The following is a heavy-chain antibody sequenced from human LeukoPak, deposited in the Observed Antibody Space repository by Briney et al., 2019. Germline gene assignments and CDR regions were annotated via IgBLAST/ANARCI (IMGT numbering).Heavy chain of an antibody. CDR1: GGSISSYY. CDR2: IFYSGST. Sequence: SETLSLTCTVSGGSISSYYWSWIRQPPGKGLEWIGYIFYSGSTNYNPPLKSRVTISMDTSKNQFSLKLSSVTAADTAVYYCVRYHQGLDDYWGQGTLVTVSS. V-gene: IGHV4-59*12. J-gene: IGHJ4*02. CDR3: VRYHQGLDDY.